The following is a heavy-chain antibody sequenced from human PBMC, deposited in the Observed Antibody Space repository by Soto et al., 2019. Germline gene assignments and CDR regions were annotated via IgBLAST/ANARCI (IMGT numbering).Heavy chain of an antibody. V-gene: IGHV4-4*03. J-gene: IGHJ4*02. Sequence: PETLSLTCVVSVGSISSTNWWTWVRQTPGKGLEWIGYIYHSGSTKYNPSLKSRVTISVDTSKNQFSLKLSSVTAADTAVYYCARSDGRYWGQGTLVTVSS. CDR3: ARSDGRY. CDR1: VGSISSTNW. CDR2: IYHSGST.